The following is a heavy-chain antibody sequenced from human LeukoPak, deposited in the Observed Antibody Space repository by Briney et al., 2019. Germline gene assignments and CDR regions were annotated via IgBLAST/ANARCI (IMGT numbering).Heavy chain of an antibody. CDR1: GFTFSSYW. J-gene: IGHJ4*02. D-gene: IGHD3-22*01. V-gene: IGHV3-7*01. Sequence: GGSLRLSCAASGFTFSSYWMSWARQAPGKGLEWVANIKQDGSEKYYVDSVKGRFTISRDNAKNSLYLQMNSLRAEDTAVYYCARVDTMIAFDYWGQGTLVTVSS. CDR3: ARVDTMIAFDY. CDR2: IKQDGSEK.